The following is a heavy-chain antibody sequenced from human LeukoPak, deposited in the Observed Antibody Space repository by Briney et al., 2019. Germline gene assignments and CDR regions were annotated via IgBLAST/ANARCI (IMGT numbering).Heavy chain of an antibody. V-gene: IGHV3-23*01. CDR3: AKTEYYDFWSGYYPHFDY. Sequence: GGSLRLSCAASGFTFSSYAMSWVRQAPGKGLEWVSAISGRGGSTYYADSVKGRFTISRDNSKNTLYLQMNSLRAEDTAVYYCAKTEYYDFWSGYYPHFDYWGQGTLVTVSS. J-gene: IGHJ4*02. CDR2: ISGRGGST. CDR1: GFTFSSYA. D-gene: IGHD3-3*01.